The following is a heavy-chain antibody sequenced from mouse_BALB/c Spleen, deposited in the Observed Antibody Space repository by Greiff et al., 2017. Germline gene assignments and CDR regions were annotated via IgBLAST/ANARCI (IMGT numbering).Heavy chain of an antibody. Sequence: DVKLVESGGGLVKPGGSLKLSCAASGFTFSDYYMYWVRQTPEKRLEWVATISDGGSYTYYPDSVKGRFTISRDNAKNNLYLQMSSLKSEDTAMYYCARGYYYGSSHDYWGQGTTLTVSS. CDR2: ISDGGSYT. CDR1: GFTFSDYY. D-gene: IGHD1-1*01. V-gene: IGHV5-4*02. J-gene: IGHJ2*01. CDR3: ARGYYYGSSHDY.